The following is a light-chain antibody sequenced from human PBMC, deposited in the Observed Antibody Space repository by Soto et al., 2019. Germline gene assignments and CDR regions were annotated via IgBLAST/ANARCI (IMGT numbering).Light chain of an antibody. V-gene: IGLV2-8*01. CDR2: EVS. Sequence: QSALTQPPSASGSPGQSVTISCTGTSSDVGAYDYVSWYQQHPGKAPKLMIYEVSQRPSGVPDRFSGSKSGNTASLTISGLQAEDEGDYYCTSFTSSSTWVFGGGTKLTVL. CDR3: TSFTSSSTWV. J-gene: IGLJ3*02. CDR1: SSDVGAYDY.